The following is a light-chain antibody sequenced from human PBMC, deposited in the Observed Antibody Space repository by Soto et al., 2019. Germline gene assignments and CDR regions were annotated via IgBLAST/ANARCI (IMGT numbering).Light chain of an antibody. V-gene: IGLV2-14*01. J-gene: IGLJ1*01. CDR2: EVS. CDR1: SSDIGDYNY. Sequence: QSVLAQPASVSGSPGQSITISCTGTSSDIGDYNYVSWYQQYPGKAPKLIISEVSSRPSGISNRFSGSKSASTASLTISGLQPEDEADYYCSSYSTTNPYVFRTVTKVTVL. CDR3: SSYSTTNPYV.